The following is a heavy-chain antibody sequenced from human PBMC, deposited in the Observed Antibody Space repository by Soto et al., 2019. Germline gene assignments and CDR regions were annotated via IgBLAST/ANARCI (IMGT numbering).Heavy chain of an antibody. CDR3: ARGNCSSTSCYLNYGMDV. CDR1: GGTFSSYA. D-gene: IGHD2-2*01. Sequence: QVQLVQSGAEVKKPGSSVKVSCKASGGTFSSYAISWVRQAPGQGLEWMGGIIPIFGTANYAQKFQGRVTITADESTSTAYMELSSLRSEDTAVYYCARGNCSSTSCYLNYGMDVLGQGTTVTVSS. CDR2: IIPIFGTA. V-gene: IGHV1-69*01. J-gene: IGHJ6*02.